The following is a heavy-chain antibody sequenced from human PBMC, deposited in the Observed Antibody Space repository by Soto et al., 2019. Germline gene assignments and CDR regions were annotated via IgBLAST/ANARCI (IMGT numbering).Heavy chain of an antibody. J-gene: IGHJ4*02. Sequence: QVQLVQSGAEVKKPGSSVKVSCKASGGTFSSFVISWVRQAPGQGLEWMGRINPSIGIINYAQKFQGRVTITRDTSTSTAYMELSSRRSDDTGVYYCAREGDMKFHSDSSDEPGYWGQGTLVTVSS. D-gene: IGHD3-22*01. CDR2: INPSIGII. CDR3: AREGDMKFHSDSSDEPGY. CDR1: GGTFSSFV. V-gene: IGHV1-69*04.